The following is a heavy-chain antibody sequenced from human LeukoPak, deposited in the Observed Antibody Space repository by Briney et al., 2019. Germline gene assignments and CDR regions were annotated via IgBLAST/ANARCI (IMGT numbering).Heavy chain of an antibody. J-gene: IGHJ5*02. CDR2: INHSGST. D-gene: IGHD3-10*01. CDR1: GGSFSGYY. CDR3: ARGVLYYYGSGSYYHNWFDP. V-gene: IGHV4-34*01. Sequence: SETLSLTCAVYGGSFSGYYWSWIRQPPGKGLEWIGEINHSGSTNYNPSLKSRVTISVDTSKNQFSLKLSSVTAADTAVYYCARGVLYYYGSGSYYHNWFDPWGQGTQVTVSS.